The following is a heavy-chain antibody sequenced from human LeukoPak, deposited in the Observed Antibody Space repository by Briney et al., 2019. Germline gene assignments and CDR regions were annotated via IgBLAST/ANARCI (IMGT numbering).Heavy chain of an antibody. CDR3: ARGGGVDILTGFQY. Sequence: ASVKVSCKASVGTFTNYAINWVRHAPGQGLEWMGRIIPILDVTNYAQKFQGRVTITADQSTSTAYMELRSLGSEDRAVFYCARGGGVDILTGFQYWGQGTLVTVSS. CDR2: IIPILDVT. D-gene: IGHD3-9*01. V-gene: IGHV1-69*04. CDR1: VGTFTNYA. J-gene: IGHJ4*02.